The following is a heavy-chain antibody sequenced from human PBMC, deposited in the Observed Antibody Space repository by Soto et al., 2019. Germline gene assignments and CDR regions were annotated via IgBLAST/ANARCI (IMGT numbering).Heavy chain of an antibody. CDR3: ARVGGDIVVVPAAILGKNWFDP. Sequence: GASVKVSCKASGYTFTSYGISWVRQAPGQRLEWMGWISAYNGNTNYAQKLQGRVTMTTDTSTSTAYMELRSLRSDDTAVYYCARVGGDIVVVPAAILGKNWFDPWGQGTLVTVSS. J-gene: IGHJ5*02. CDR1: GYTFTSYG. D-gene: IGHD2-2*02. CDR2: ISAYNGNT. V-gene: IGHV1-18*01.